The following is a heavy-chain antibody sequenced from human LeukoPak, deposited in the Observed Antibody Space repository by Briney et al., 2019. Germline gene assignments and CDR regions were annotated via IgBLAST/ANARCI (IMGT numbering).Heavy chain of an antibody. CDR3: ARDRYWLEYCINGVCRDTFDL. D-gene: IGHD2-8*01. CDR1: GFTFSSYA. J-gene: IGHJ3*01. V-gene: IGHV3-30*04. Sequence: GGSLRLYCAASGFTFSSYAMHWVRQAPGKGLEWVSVISFDVRNAFYADSVRGRFTVSRDNSKDTVYLQVNSLRAEDTAVYYCARDRYWLEYCINGVCRDTFDLWGQGTMVTVSS. CDR2: ISFDVRNA.